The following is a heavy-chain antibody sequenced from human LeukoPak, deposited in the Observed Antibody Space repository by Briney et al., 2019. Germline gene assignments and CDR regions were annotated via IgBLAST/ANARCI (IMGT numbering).Heavy chain of an antibody. D-gene: IGHD4-11*01. Sequence: PGGSLRLSCAASGFTFSSYSMNWVRQAPGKGLEWVSYISSSSSTIYYADSVKGRFTISRDNAKNSLYLQMNSLRAEDTAVYYCVREIPLSGHSTVTTSYWGQGTLVTVSS. CDR3: VREIPLSGHSTVTTSY. CDR2: ISSSSSTI. V-gene: IGHV3-48*01. CDR1: GFTFSSYS. J-gene: IGHJ4*02.